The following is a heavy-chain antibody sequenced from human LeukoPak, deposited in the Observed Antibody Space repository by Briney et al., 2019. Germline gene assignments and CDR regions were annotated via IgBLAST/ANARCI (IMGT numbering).Heavy chain of an antibody. Sequence: GGSLRLSCAASGFTFSSYAMSWVRQAPGKGLEWVSAISGSGGSTYYADSVKGRFTISRDNSKNTLYLQMNSLRAEDTAVYYCAKDRSSLLFGGVIDPSDYWGQGTLVTVSS. J-gene: IGHJ4*02. CDR2: ISGSGGST. CDR3: AKDRSSLLFGGVIDPSDY. CDR1: GFTFSSYA. D-gene: IGHD3-16*02. V-gene: IGHV3-23*01.